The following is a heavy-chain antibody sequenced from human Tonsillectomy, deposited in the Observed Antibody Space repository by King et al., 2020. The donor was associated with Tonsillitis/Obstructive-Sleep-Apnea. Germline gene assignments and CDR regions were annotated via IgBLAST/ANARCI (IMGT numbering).Heavy chain of an antibody. V-gene: IGHV3-21*01. CDR2: IDATGNHG. CDR1: AFAFSYYT. J-gene: IGHJ4*02. Sequence: VQLVQSGGGLVKPGGSLMLSCEASAFAFSYYTFDWVRQAPGKGLEWVSSIDATGNHGYYADSVKGRFTISRDNAKKSLYLEMTSLRADDTAVYYCARDLSVAYFDYWGQGTLVTVSS. CDR3: ARDLSVAYFDY.